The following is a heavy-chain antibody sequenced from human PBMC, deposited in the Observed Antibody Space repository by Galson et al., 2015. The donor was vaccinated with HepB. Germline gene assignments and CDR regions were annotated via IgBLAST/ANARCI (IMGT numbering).Heavy chain of an antibody. CDR3: ASYQPVREGYYYYYGMDV. J-gene: IGHJ6*02. CDR1: GYSFTSYW. V-gene: IGHV5-10-1*01. D-gene: IGHD2-2*01. CDR2: IDPSDSYA. Sequence: QSGAEVKKPGESLRISCKGSGYSFTSYWISWVRQMPGKGLEWMGRIDPSDSYANYSPSFQGHVTISADKSISTAYLQWSSLKASDTAMYYCASYQPVREGYYYYYGMDVWGQGTTVTVAS.